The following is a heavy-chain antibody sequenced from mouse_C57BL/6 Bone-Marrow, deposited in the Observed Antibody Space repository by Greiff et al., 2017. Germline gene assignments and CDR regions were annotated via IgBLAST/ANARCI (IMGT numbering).Heavy chain of an antibody. V-gene: IGHV1-81*01. J-gene: IGHJ4*01. CDR1: GYTFTSYG. CDR3: AREDYGSSYRGYYYAMDY. Sequence: QVQLQQSGAELARPGASLKLSCKASGYTFTSYGISWVKQRTGQGLEWIGEIYPRSGNTYYNEKFKGKATLTADKSSSTAYMELRSLTSEDSAVYFCAREDYGSSYRGYYYAMDYWGQGTSVTVSS. CDR2: IYPRSGNT. D-gene: IGHD1-1*01.